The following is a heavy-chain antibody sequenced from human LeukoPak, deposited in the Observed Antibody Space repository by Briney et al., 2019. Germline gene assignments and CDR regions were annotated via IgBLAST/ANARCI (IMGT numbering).Heavy chain of an antibody. CDR1: GFTLSSYG. J-gene: IGHJ4*02. V-gene: IGHV3-33*08. Sequence: GRSLRLSCAASGFTLSSYGMHWVRQAPGKGLEWVAFIWYDGSNKYYADSVKGRFTVSRDTSKNTLYLQMNSLRAEDTALYYCARDYCSITSCYDYWGQGTLVTVSS. D-gene: IGHD2-2*01. CDR3: ARDYCSITSCYDY. CDR2: IWYDGSNK.